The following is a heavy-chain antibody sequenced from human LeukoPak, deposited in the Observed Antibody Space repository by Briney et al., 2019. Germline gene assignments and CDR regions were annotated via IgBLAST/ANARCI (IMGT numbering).Heavy chain of an antibody. Sequence: SQTLSLTCTVSGDSISGSYWSWIRQTPGKGLEWIGCVFYTGSTKYNPSLESRVTISVDTSNNQFSLKLSSVTAADTAVYFCARGGEYYGSGRIDPWGQGTLVTVCS. V-gene: IGHV4-59*01. CDR2: VFYTGST. CDR3: ARGGEYYGSGRIDP. CDR1: GDSISGSY. J-gene: IGHJ5*02. D-gene: IGHD3-10*01.